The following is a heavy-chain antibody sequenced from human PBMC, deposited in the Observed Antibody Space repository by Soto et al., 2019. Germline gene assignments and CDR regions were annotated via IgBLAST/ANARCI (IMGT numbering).Heavy chain of an antibody. CDR3: ARGYAFPFDP. Sequence: QVQLVQSGAEEKKPGAAVKVTCKASGYTFTSYAMHWVCQAPGQRLEWMGWITAGNGNTKYSQKFLVKVTIPRDTSASTAYMQLSSRRSEDTAVYYCARGYAFPFDPWGKGTLVTVSS. D-gene: IGHD5-12*01. CDR2: ITAGNGNT. V-gene: IGHV1-3*05. J-gene: IGHJ5*02. CDR1: GYTFTSYA.